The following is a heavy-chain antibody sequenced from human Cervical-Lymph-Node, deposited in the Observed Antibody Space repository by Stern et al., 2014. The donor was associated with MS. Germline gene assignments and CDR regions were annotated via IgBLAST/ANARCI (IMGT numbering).Heavy chain of an antibody. J-gene: IGHJ6*02. V-gene: IGHV1-46*02. CDR1: EYTHNNYL. CDR2: INPSGTT. CDR3: AVRYCSGGRCYSVPDV. D-gene: IGHD2-15*01. Sequence: QLVQSGSEVKNPAASVKVSCKASEYTHNNYLIHWVRQAPGQRPDWMGVINPSGTTNYAQKVQDRVTMTTDASTSTFYMELSRLRSEDTAVYYCAVRYCSGGRCYSVPDVWGQGTTVIVSS.